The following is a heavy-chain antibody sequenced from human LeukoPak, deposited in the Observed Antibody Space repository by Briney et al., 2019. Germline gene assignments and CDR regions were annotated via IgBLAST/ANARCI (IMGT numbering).Heavy chain of an antibody. CDR2: IYHSGST. Sequence: SQTLSLTCTVSGGSISSGGYYWSWIRQPPGKGLEWIGYIYHSGSTYYNPSLKSRVTISVDRSKNQFSLKLSSVTAADTAVYYCARGSDYYYMDVWGKGTTVTVSS. CDR3: ARGSDYYYMDV. CDR1: GGSISSGGYY. V-gene: IGHV4-30-2*01. J-gene: IGHJ6*03.